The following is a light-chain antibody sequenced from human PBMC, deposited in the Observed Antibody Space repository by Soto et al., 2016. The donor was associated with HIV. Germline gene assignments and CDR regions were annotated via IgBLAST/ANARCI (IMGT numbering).Light chain of an antibody. V-gene: IGKV1-39*01. J-gene: IGKJ1*01. Sequence: DIQMTQSPPSLSASVGDRVTITCRASQSINNYLNWYQQKPGKAPKVLISATSDLQSGVPSRFSGSRSGREFTLTISSLQPEDFATYYCQQSHSPPRTFGQGTKVEIK. CDR3: QQSHSPPRT. CDR2: ATS. CDR1: QSINNY.